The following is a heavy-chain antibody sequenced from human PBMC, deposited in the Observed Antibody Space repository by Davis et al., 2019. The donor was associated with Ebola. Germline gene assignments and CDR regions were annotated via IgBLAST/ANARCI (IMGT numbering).Heavy chain of an antibody. CDR1: GFTFASYA. CDR2: ISASGAGT. D-gene: IGHD3-10*01. Sequence: LKISCAASGFTFASYAMTWVRQVPGKGLEWVSSISASGAGTYYADSVKGRFTISRDNSKNTLYLQMNSLRAEDTAVYYCARDDGSGSYLVYYYYGMDVWGKGTTVTVSS. J-gene: IGHJ6*04. V-gene: IGHV3-23*01. CDR3: ARDDGSGSYLVYYYYGMDV.